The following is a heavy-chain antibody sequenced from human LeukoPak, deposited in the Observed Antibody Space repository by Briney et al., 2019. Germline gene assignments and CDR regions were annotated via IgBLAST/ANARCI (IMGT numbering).Heavy chain of an antibody. CDR1: GFTFSDYA. CDR2: ISGSGGST. CDR3: ARDRSAPPVRRAFDY. V-gene: IGHV3-23*01. Sequence: GGSLRLSCAASGFTFSDYAMSWVRRAPGKGLEWVSSISGSGGSTYYADSVKGRFTISRDNSKNTLYLQVNSLRAEDAAVYYCARDRSAPPVRRAFDYWGQGTLVTVSS. D-gene: IGHD1-14*01. J-gene: IGHJ4*02.